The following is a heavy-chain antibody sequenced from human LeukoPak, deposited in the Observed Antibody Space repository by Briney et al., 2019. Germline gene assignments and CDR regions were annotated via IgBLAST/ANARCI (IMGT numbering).Heavy chain of an antibody. V-gene: IGHV4-61*02. Sequence: SETLSLTCTVSGGSISSGSYYWSWIRQPAGKGLEWIGRIYTSGSTNCNPSLKSRVTISVDTSKNQLSLKLSFVTAADTAVYYCARDQKGPFDYWGQGTLVTVSS. J-gene: IGHJ4*02. CDR2: IYTSGST. CDR3: ARDQKGPFDY. CDR1: GGSISSGSYY.